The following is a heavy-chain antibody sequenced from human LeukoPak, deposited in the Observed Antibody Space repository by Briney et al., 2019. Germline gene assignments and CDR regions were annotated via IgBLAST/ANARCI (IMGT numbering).Heavy chain of an antibody. CDR2: ISWNSGSV. J-gene: IGHJ6*03. Sequence: PGGSLRLSCAGSGFSFSSHGMNWVRQAPGKGLEWVSGISWNSGSVGYADSVKGRFTISRDNAKNSLHLQMNSLRAEDTALYYCAKDGGSGQEWYYMDVWGKGTTVTISS. CDR3: AKDGGSGQEWYYMDV. D-gene: IGHD6-19*01. V-gene: IGHV3-9*01. CDR1: GFSFSSHG.